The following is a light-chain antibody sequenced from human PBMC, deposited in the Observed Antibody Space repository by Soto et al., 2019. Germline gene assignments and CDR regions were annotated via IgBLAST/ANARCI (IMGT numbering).Light chain of an antibody. CDR1: QSVSSSY. CDR2: DTS. CDR3: QQYNNWLPIT. V-gene: IGKV3-15*01. Sequence: ESVLTQSKGTLSFSPGERATLSCRAIQSVSSSYLAWYQQKPGQAPRLLIYDTSTRATGIPARFSGSGSGTEFTLTISSLQSEDFAVYYCQQYNNWLPITFGQGTRLEIK. J-gene: IGKJ5*01.